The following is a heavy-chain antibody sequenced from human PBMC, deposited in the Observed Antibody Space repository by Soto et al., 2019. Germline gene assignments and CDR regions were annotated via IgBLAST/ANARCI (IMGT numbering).Heavy chain of an antibody. D-gene: IGHD3-3*01. J-gene: IGHJ6*02. Sequence: PSETLSLTCTVSGGSISNGGYYWSWIRQHPGKGLEWIGYIYYSGSTYYNPSLKSRVTVSVDTSKNQFSLKLNSVTAADTAVYYCATGVFLEWFFMDVWGQGTTVTAP. CDR2: IYYSGST. CDR3: ATGVFLEWFFMDV. CDR1: GGSISNGGYY. V-gene: IGHV4-31*02.